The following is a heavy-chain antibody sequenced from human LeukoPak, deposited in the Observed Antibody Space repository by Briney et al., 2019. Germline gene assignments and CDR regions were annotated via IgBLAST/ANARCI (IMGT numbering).Heavy chain of an antibody. CDR3: AKDKGYYASGSYYSY. J-gene: IGHJ4*02. CDR2: ISGSGDST. CDR1: GFTFSNYV. D-gene: IGHD3-10*01. Sequence: PGGSLRLSCAASGFTFSNYVMSWVRQAPGKGLEWVSVISGSGDSTYYADSVKGRFTISRDNSKNMLYLQMNSLRAEDTAVYYCAKDKGYYASGSYYSYWGQGTLITVSS. V-gene: IGHV3-23*01.